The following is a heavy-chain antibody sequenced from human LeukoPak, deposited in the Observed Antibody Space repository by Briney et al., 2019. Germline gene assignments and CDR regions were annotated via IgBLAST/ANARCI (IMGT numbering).Heavy chain of an antibody. CDR2: IYSGSGDSS. J-gene: IGHJ4*02. CDR3: ARDSGDYYDSSGYYPFDY. Sequence: GGSLRLSCAASGFTVSSNYMTWVRQAPGKGLEWVAVIYSGSGDSSFYADPVKGRFTISRDNSKNTLYLQMNRLRAEDTAVYYCARDSGDYYDSSGYYPFDYWGQGTLVTVSS. D-gene: IGHD3-22*01. V-gene: IGHV3-53*01. CDR1: GFTVSSNY.